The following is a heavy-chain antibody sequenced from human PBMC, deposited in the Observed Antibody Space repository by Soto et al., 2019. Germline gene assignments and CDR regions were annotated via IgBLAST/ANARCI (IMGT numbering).Heavy chain of an antibody. J-gene: IGHJ4*02. D-gene: IGHD3-22*01. CDR1: GFTFSSYA. Sequence: GGSLRLSCAASGFTFSSYAMSWVRQAPGKGLEWVLAISGSGGSTYYADSVKGRFTISRDNSKNTLYLQMNSLRAEDTAVYYCAKTYYYDSSGPGVFDYWGQGTLVTVSS. V-gene: IGHV3-23*01. CDR3: AKTYYYDSSGPGVFDY. CDR2: ISGSGGST.